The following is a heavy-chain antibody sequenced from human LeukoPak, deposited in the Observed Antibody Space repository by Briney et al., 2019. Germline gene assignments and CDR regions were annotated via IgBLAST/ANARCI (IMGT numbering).Heavy chain of an antibody. CDR3: ARVPRAHDFWSGRGGYFDY. D-gene: IGHD3-3*01. J-gene: IGHJ4*02. V-gene: IGHV4-34*01. Sequence: PSETLSLTCAVYGGSFSGYYWSWIRQPPGKGPEWIGEINHSGSTNYNPSLKSRVTISVDTSKNQFSLKLSSVTAADTAVYYCARVPRAHDFWSGRGGYFDYWGQGTLVTVSS. CDR2: INHSGST. CDR1: GGSFSGYY.